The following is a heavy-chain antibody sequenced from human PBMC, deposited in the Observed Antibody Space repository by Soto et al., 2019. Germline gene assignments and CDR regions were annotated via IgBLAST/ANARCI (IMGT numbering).Heavy chain of an antibody. CDR1: GFTFSASV. D-gene: IGHD3-3*01. CDR3: VREEFEDGRGHFTN. V-gene: IGHV3-30*03. J-gene: IGHJ4*02. Sequence: QVLLVESGGGVVQPGGSLRLSCAASGFTFSASVMHWVRQAPGKGLEWMAILSYGAKNKYYADSVKGRFTISRDISESTLYLQMDSLRIGDTAVYYCVREEFEDGRGHFTNWGQGTVVSVSS. CDR2: LSYGAKNK.